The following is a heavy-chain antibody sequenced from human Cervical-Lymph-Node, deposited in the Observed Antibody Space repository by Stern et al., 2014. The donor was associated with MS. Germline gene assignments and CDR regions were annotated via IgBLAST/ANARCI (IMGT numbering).Heavy chain of an antibody. Sequence: QMQLVQSGAEVKKPGSSVKVSCKASGGTFSKDPISWVRQAPGQGLEWMGGIIPLFGIVNYTQKGQGRITITADKSTSTAYMELSSLRSEDTAAYYCARGGIVVVVAATRDYYYGMDVWGQGTTVTVSS. CDR3: ARGGIVVVVAATRDYYYGMDV. J-gene: IGHJ6*02. D-gene: IGHD2-15*01. CDR1: GGTFSKDP. V-gene: IGHV1-69*17. CDR2: IIPLFGIV.